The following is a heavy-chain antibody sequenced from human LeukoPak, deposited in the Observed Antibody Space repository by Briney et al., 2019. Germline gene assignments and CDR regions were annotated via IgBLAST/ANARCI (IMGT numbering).Heavy chain of an antibody. J-gene: IGHJ6*02. D-gene: IGHD1-26*01. V-gene: IGHV3-23*01. Sequence: GGSLRLSCAASGFTFNDYAKSWVRQAPGKGLEWISVISGSAESTYYADSVKGRFTISRDNSKNTLYLQMNSLRAEDTAVYYCASPYSGSYYGYYYGMDVWGQGTTVTVSS. CDR3: ASPYSGSYYGYYYGMDV. CDR1: GFTFNDYA. CDR2: ISGSAEST.